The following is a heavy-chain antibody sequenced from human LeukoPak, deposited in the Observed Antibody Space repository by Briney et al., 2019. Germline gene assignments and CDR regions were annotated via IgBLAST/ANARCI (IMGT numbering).Heavy chain of an antibody. Sequence: GGSLRLSCAASGFTFSSYGMHWVRQAPGKGLEWVAVIWYDGSNKYYADSVKGRFTISRDNSKNTLYLQMNSLRAEDTAVYYCAKAYIPGRIFGVLAFDIWGQGIMVTVSS. CDR2: IWYDGSNK. CDR3: AKAYIPGRIFGVLAFDI. D-gene: IGHD3-10*02. J-gene: IGHJ3*02. V-gene: IGHV3-33*06. CDR1: GFTFSSYG.